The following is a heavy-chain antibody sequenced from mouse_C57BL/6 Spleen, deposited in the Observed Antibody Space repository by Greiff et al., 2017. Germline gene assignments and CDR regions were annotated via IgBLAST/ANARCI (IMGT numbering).Heavy chain of an antibody. CDR1: GFTFSDYG. CDR3: ARQYDGSSYSWFAD. V-gene: IGHV5-17*01. D-gene: IGHD1-1*01. CDR2: ISSGSSTI. J-gene: IGHJ3*01. Sequence: EVQVVESGGGLVKPGGSLKLSCAASGFTFSDYGMHWVRQAPEKGLEWVAYISSGSSTIYYADTVKGRFTISRDNAKNTLFLQMPSLRSEDTAMYYCARQYDGSSYSWFADWGQGTLVTVSA.